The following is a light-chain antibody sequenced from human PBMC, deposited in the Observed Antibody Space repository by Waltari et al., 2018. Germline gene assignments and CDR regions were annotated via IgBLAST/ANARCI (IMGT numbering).Light chain of an antibody. CDR3: QQRSNWPLT. J-gene: IGKJ4*01. CDR2: DTS. CDR1: QGVRNF. Sequence: LSCRARQGVRNFLAWYQQKPGQAPRLLIYDTSNRATGIPARFSGSGFGTDFTLTISSLEPEDFAVYYCQQRSNWPLTFGGGTKVEIK. V-gene: IGKV3-11*01.